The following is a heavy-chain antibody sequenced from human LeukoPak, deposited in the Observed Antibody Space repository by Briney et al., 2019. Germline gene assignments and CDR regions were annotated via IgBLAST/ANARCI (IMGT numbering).Heavy chain of an antibody. D-gene: IGHD6-13*01. CDR3: ARGGSPEQLGRHDAFDI. CDR1: GGSISSSNW. V-gene: IGHV4-4*02. J-gene: IGHJ3*02. Sequence: SETLSLTCAVSGGSISSSNWWSWVRQPPGKGLEWIGEINHSGSTNYNPSLKSRVTISVDTSKNQFSLKLSSVTAADTAVYYCARGGSPEQLGRHDAFDIWGQGTMVTVSS. CDR2: INHSGST.